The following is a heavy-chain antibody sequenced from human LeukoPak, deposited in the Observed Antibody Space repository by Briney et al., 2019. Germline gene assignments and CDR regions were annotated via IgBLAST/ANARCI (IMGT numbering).Heavy chain of an antibody. J-gene: IGHJ6*03. D-gene: IGHD3-16*01. CDR3: AREGTSRGIRLEEDYYYMDV. CDR1: AYSISSGFY. V-gene: IGHV4-38-2*02. Sequence: PSETLSLTCTASAYSISSGFYWDWIRQPPGKGLEWIGTIYHSGSTYYNPSLKSRVTISVDTSKNQFSLKLSSVTAADTAIYYCAREGTSRGIRLEEDYYYMDVWGKGTTVTVSS. CDR2: IYHSGST.